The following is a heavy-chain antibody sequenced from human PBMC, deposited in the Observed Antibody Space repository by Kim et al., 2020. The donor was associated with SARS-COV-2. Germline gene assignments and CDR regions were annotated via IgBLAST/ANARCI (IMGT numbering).Heavy chain of an antibody. J-gene: IGHJ3*02. CDR2: ISYDGSNK. CDR1: GFTFSSYG. CDR3: ARVLNAFDI. V-gene: IGHV3-33*05. D-gene: IGHD3-9*01. Sequence: GGSLRLSCAASGFTFSSYGMHWVRQAPGKGLEWVAVISYDGSNKYYADSVKGRFTISRDNSKNTLYLQMNSLRAEDTAVYYCARVLNAFDIWGQGTMVTVSS.